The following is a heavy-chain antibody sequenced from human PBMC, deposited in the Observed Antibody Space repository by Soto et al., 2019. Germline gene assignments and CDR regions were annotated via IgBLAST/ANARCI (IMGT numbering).Heavy chain of an antibody. Sequence: SETLSLTCRVSGGSMSGYYWSWIRQAPGKGREWIGYVYYTGSTNYNPSLQSRVTISVDTSNKQFSLSLRLVTAADTAVYFCARSIAVPSSHIDHWGQGIRVTVSS. V-gene: IGHV4-59*01. J-gene: IGHJ4*02. CDR1: GGSMSGYY. D-gene: IGHD6-6*01. CDR3: ARSIAVPSSHIDH. CDR2: VYYTGST.